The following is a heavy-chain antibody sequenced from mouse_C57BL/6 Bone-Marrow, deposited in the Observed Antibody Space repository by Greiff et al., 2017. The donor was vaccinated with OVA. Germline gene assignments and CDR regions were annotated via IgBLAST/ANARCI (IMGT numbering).Heavy chain of an antibody. CDR2: ILPGSGST. CDR1: GYTFTGYW. CDR3: ARYSPHYYGSSYFYWYFDV. Sequence: VKLMESGAELMKPGASVKLSCKATGYTFTGYWIEWVKQRPGHGLEWIGEILPGSGSTNYNEKFKGKATFTADTSSNTAYMQLSSLTTEDSAIYYCARYSPHYYGSSYFYWYFDVWGTGTTVTVSS. V-gene: IGHV1-9*01. D-gene: IGHD1-1*01. J-gene: IGHJ1*03.